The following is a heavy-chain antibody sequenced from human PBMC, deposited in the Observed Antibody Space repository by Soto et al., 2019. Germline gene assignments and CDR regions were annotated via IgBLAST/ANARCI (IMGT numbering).Heavy chain of an antibody. CDR3: ARLSSNSAYCGGDCPTAF. CDR1: GGTFSSYA. J-gene: IGHJ4*02. CDR2: IIPIFGTA. D-gene: IGHD2-21*02. Sequence: SVKVSCKSSGGTFSSYAISWVRQAPGQGLEWMGGIIPIFGTANYAQKFQGRVTITADESTSTAYMELSSLRSEDTAVYYCARLSSNSAYCGGDCPTAFWGQGTLVTVSS. V-gene: IGHV1-69*13.